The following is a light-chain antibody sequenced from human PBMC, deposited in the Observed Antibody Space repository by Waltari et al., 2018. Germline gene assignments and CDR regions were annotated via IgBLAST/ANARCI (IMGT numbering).Light chain of an antibody. CDR1: NIGRKY. J-gene: IGLJ1*01. Sequence: SYELTQPLSVSVALGQMARITCGGNNIGRKYVYWYQQKPDQAPVLVIYEDSKRPSGIPERFAGSNSGNTATLTIDGAQARDEADYYCQVWDSSTYIFGAGTRLTVL. CDR2: EDS. CDR3: QVWDSSTYI. V-gene: IGLV3-9*01.